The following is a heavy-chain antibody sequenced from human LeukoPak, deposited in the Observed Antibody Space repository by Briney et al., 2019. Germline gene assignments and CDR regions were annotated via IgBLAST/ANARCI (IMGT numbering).Heavy chain of an antibody. CDR2: IIPILGIA. CDR1: GGTFSSYA. Sequence: SVKVSCKASGGTFSSYAISWVRQAPGQGLEWMGRIIPILGIANYAQKFQGRVTITADKSTSTAYMELSSLRSEDTAVYYCTREGAYGAHGFDYWGQGTLITVSS. V-gene: IGHV1-69*04. J-gene: IGHJ4*02. CDR3: TREGAYGAHGFDY. D-gene: IGHD4-17*01.